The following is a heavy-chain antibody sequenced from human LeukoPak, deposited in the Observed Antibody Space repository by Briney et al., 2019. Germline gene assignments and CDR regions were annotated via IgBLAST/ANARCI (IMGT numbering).Heavy chain of an antibody. CDR1: GFTFSTYA. J-gene: IGHJ4*02. V-gene: IGHV3-23*01. D-gene: IGHD3-16*01. CDR2: ITGSGGST. Sequence: GGSLRLSCAASGFTFSTYAMSWVPHAPGKGLEWVSSITGSGGSTNNADSVKGRFTISRDNAKNSLYLQMNSLRDDDTAVYYCARAFGLTDYWGQGTLVTVSS. CDR3: ARAFGLTDY.